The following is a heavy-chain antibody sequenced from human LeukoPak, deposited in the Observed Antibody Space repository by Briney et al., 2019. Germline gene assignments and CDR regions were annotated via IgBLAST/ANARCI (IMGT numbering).Heavy chain of an antibody. CDR2: ISGSGGST. Sequence: GGSLRLSCAASGVTFSSYAMSWVRQAPGKGLEWVSAISGSGGSTYYADSVKGRFNISRDNSKNTLYLQMNSLRAEDTAVYYCAKLSSAGTTDYWGQGTLVTASS. V-gene: IGHV3-23*01. D-gene: IGHD1-7*01. CDR3: AKLSSAGTTDY. J-gene: IGHJ4*02. CDR1: GVTFSSYA.